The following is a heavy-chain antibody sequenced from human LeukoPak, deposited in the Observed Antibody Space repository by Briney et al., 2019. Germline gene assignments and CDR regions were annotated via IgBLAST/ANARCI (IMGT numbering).Heavy chain of an antibody. D-gene: IGHD3-10*01. CDR3: ARGHWCASGSYPYFDY. J-gene: IGHJ4*02. V-gene: IGHV4-34*01. CDR1: GGSFSGYY. Sequence: PSETLCLTCAVYGGSFSGYYWSWIRQPPGKGLEWIGEINHSGSTNYNPSLKSRVTISVDTSKNQFSLKLSSVTAADTAVYYCARGHWCASGSYPYFDYWGQGTLVTVSS. CDR2: INHSGST.